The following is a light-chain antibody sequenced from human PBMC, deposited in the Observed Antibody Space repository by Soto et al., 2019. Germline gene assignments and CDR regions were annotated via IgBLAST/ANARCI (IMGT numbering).Light chain of an antibody. J-gene: IGKJ1*01. V-gene: IGKV3D-20*01. CDR1: QRVSSSY. Sequence: EIVLTQSPATLSLSPGERATLSCGASQRVSSSYLAWYQHKPGLAPRLLIYDASSKTTGIPDRFSGSGSGKAFTLTISRLDPEDSAVYFCHQYGSSPPWTFGQGPEVEIK. CDR2: DAS. CDR3: HQYGSSPPWT.